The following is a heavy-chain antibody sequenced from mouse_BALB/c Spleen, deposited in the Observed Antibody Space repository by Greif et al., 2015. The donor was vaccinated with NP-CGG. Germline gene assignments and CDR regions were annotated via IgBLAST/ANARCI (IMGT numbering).Heavy chain of an antibody. J-gene: IGHJ2*01. D-gene: IGHD1-1*01. Sequence: VQVVESGAELVRPGSSVKISCKASGYAFSSYWMNWVKQRPGQGLEWIGQIYPGDGDTNYNGKFKDKATLTADKSSSTAYMQLSSLTSEDSAVYFCARREDYYGPFDYWGQGTTLTVSS. CDR3: ARREDYYGPFDY. CDR2: IYPGDGDT. V-gene: IGHV1-80*01. CDR1: GYAFSSYW.